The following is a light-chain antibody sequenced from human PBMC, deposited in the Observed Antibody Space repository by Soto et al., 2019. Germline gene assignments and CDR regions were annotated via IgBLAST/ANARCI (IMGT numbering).Light chain of an antibody. CDR2: EVS. V-gene: IGLV2-14*01. J-gene: IGLJ2*01. CDR3: SSYTGSGTLV. Sequence: QSVLTQPASVSGSPGQSITISCTGTRSDVGGYNYVTWYQQHPGKAPKLMIYEVSKRPSGVSNRFSGSKSGNTASLTISGLQAEDEADYYCSSYTGSGTLVFGGGTKLTVL. CDR1: RSDVGGYNY.